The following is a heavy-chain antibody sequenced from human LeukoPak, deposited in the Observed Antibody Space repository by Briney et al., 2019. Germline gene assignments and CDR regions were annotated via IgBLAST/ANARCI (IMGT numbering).Heavy chain of an antibody. V-gene: IGHV3-74*01. CDR2: IHSDGRST. J-gene: IGHJ4*02. D-gene: IGHD3-10*01. CDR1: EFTFSSYW. Sequence: GGSRRLSCAASEFTFSSYWMHWFRQGPGKGLVWVSRIHSDGRSTDYADSVKGRFTISRDNAKNTLNLQMNSLRAEDTAVYYCARDPRGGTLDYWGQGALVAVSS. CDR3: ARDPRGGTLDY.